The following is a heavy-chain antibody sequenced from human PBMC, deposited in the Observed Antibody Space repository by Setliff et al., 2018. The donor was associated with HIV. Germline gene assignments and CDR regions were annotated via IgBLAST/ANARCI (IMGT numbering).Heavy chain of an antibody. Sequence: SETLSLTCTVSGVSITSHYWNWIRQSPGTGLEWIGFGHHSGHTRQNPSLASRVTISVDMSKNQFSLKLNSLSAADTAVYYCARWESAQKAFNPWGHGTMVTVSS. CDR1: GVSITSHY. V-gene: IGHV4-4*09. CDR2: GHHSGHT. CDR3: ARWESAQKAFNP. J-gene: IGHJ3*01. D-gene: IGHD1-26*01.